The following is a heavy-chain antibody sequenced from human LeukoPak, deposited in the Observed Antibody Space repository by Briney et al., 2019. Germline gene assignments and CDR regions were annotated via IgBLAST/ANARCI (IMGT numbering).Heavy chain of an antibody. CDR3: AREKIAAAGIDY. Sequence: GGSLRLSCAASGFTFSSYEMNWVRQAPGKGLEWVSYISSSGSTIYYADSVKGRFTISRDNAKNSLYLQMNSLRAEDTAVYYRAREKIAAAGIDYWGQGTLVTVSS. CDR2: ISSSGSTI. CDR1: GFTFSSYE. V-gene: IGHV3-48*03. D-gene: IGHD6-13*01. J-gene: IGHJ4*02.